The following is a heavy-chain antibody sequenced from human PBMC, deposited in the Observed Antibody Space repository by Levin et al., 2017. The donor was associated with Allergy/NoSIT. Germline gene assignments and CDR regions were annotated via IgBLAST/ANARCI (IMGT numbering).Heavy chain of an antibody. D-gene: IGHD2/OR15-2a*01. CDR3: ARAYEYYGQSHHDAFDI. Sequence: ASVKVSCKASGGTFSSYAISWVRQAPGQGLEWMGGIIPIFGTANYAQKFQGRVTITADKSTSTAYMELSSLRSEDTAVYYCARAYEYYGQSHHDAFDIWGQGTMVTVSS. CDR1: GGTFSSYA. V-gene: IGHV1-69*06. CDR2: IIPIFGTA. J-gene: IGHJ3*02.